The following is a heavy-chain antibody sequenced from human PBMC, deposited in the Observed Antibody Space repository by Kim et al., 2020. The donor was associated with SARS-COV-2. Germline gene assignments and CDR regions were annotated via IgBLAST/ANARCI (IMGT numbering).Heavy chain of an antibody. CDR1: GFTFSSYS. CDR2: ISSSSSYI. CDR3: ARMPAVVPAANDGFDI. V-gene: IGHV3-21*01. D-gene: IGHD2-2*01. Sequence: GGSLRLSCVVSGFTFSSYSMNWVRQAPGKGLEWVSSISSSSSYIYYLDSVRGRFTISRDNAKNSLYLQMNSLRVEDTAIYYCARMPAVVPAANDGFDIWGQGTVVTVSS. J-gene: IGHJ3*02.